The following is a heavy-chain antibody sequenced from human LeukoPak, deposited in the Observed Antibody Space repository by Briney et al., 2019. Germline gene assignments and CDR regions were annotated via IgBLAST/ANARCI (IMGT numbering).Heavy chain of an antibody. D-gene: IGHD3-3*01. V-gene: IGHV1-46*01. CDR2: INPSGGST. CDR3: AREYYDFWSGMGYYYYGMDV. CDR1: GYTFTGYY. Sequence: ASVKVSCKASGYTFTGYYLHWVRQAPGQGLEWMGIINPSGGSTSYAQKFQGRVTMTRDTSTSTVYMELSSLRSEDTAVYYCAREYYDFWSGMGYYYYGMDVWGQGTTVTVSS. J-gene: IGHJ6*02.